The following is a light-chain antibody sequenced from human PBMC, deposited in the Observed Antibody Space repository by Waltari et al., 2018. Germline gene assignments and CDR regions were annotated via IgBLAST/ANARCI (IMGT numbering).Light chain of an antibody. CDR1: QDITNY. J-gene: IGKJ3*01. CDR2: DAS. Sequence: DIQLTQSPPSLSASVGDRVTITCRASQDITNYLNWYQQRPRKAPKLLIHDASKLETGVPSRFSGSQSGTHITLTISSLQPEDIGTYYCQRYDNLPIFAFGPGTKVEI. V-gene: IGKV1-33*01. CDR3: QRYDNLPIFA.